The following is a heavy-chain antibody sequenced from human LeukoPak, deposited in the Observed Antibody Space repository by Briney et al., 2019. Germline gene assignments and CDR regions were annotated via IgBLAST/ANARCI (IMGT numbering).Heavy chain of an antibody. D-gene: IGHD1-26*01. CDR3: ARGELLYYYYYMDV. V-gene: IGHV3-21*01. Sequence: PGGSLRLSCEASGFTFTTYSMNWVRQAPGKGLEWVSSISSSSSYIYYADSVKGRFTISRDNAKNSLYLQMNSLRAEDTAVYYCARGELLYYYYYMDVWGKGTTVTISS. J-gene: IGHJ6*03. CDR1: GFTFTTYS. CDR2: ISSSSSYI.